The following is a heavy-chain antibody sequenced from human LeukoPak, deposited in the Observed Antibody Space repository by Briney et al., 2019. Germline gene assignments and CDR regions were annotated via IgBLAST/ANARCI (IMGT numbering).Heavy chain of an antibody. J-gene: IGHJ3*02. CDR3: AKDMEPGYCSGGSCESDAFDI. CDR2: ISGSGGNT. CDR1: GFTFSSYA. D-gene: IGHD2-15*01. V-gene: IGHV3-23*01. Sequence: GGSLRLSCAASGFTFSSYAMSWVRQAPGKGLEWVSAISGSGGNTYYADCVKGRFTISRENSKNTLYLQMNSLRAEDTAVYYCAKDMEPGYCSGGSCESDAFDIWGQGTMVTVSS.